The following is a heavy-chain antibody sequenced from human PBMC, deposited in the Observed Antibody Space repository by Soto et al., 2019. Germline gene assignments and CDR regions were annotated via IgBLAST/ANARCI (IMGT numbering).Heavy chain of an antibody. V-gene: IGHV3-64D*06. CDR1: GFTFSSYA. D-gene: IGHD6-19*01. Sequence: LRLSCSASGFTFSSYAMHWVRQAPGKGLEYVSAISSNGGSTYYADSVKGRFTISRDNSKNTLYLQMSSLRAEDTAVYYCVKDSGYSSGWGRYYYGMDVWGQGTTVTVSS. J-gene: IGHJ6*02. CDR2: ISSNGGST. CDR3: VKDSGYSSGWGRYYYGMDV.